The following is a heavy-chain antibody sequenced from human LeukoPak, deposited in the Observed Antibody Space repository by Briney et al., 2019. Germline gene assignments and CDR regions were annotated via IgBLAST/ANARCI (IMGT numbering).Heavy chain of an antibody. CDR2: IYHSGST. CDR1: GYSISSGYY. D-gene: IGHD3-3*01. Sequence: SETLPLTCTVSGYSISSGYYWGWIRQPPGKGLEWIGSIYHSGSTYYNLSLKSRVTISVDTSKNQFSLKLSSVTAADTAVYYCARDTYYDFWSGHDAFDIWGQGTMVTVSS. V-gene: IGHV4-38-2*02. CDR3: ARDTYYDFWSGHDAFDI. J-gene: IGHJ3*02.